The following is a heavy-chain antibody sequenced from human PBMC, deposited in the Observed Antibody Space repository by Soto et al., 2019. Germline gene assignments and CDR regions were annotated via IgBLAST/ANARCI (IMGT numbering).Heavy chain of an antibody. CDR1: GYTFTSYD. Sequence: SVKVSCKASGYTFTSYDINWVRQATGQGLEWMGWMNPNSGNTGYAQKFQGRVTMTRNTSISTAYMELSSLRSEDTAVYYCARDSGVLELLRYCYCSRDDWGKGNTVTVS. J-gene: IGHJ6*03. D-gene: IGHD1-7*01. CDR2: MNPNSGNT. CDR3: ARDSGVLELLRYCYCSRDD. V-gene: IGHV1-8*01.